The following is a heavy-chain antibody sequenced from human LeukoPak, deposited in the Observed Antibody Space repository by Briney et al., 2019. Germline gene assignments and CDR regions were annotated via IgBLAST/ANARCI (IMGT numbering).Heavy chain of an antibody. J-gene: IGHJ4*02. D-gene: IGHD2/OR15-2a*01. CDR1: GFTVSTYS. Sequence: GGSLRLSCAASGFTVSTYSMSWVRQAPGKGLEWVATFYSGGRTSYADSVKGRFTISRDTSQNTVYLQMNSLRDEDTALYYCASILYGWGQGTLVTVSS. CDR2: FYSGGRT. CDR3: ASILYG. V-gene: IGHV3-53*01.